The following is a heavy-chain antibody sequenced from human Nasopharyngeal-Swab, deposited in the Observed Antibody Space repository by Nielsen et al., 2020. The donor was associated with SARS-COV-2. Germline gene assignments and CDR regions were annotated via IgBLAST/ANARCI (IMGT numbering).Heavy chain of an antibody. D-gene: IGHD6-13*01. Sequence: ASAKVFCKASGYTFTSYATHWVRHAPGQRLEWMGWINAGNGNTKYSQKFQGRVTITRDTSASTAYMELSSLRSEDTAVYYCARDRYSSSWYSTFDYWGQGTLVTVSS. J-gene: IGHJ4*02. CDR3: ARDRYSSSWYSTFDY. CDR1: GYTFTSYA. V-gene: IGHV1-3*01. CDR2: INAGNGNT.